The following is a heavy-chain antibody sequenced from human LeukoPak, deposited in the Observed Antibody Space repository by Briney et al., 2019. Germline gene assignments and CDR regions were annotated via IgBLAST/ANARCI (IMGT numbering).Heavy chain of an antibody. CDR3: ARDALGMPRDAFDI. D-gene: IGHD7-27*01. Sequence: GGSLRLSCAASGSTFSSYSMNWVRQAPGKGLEWVSSISSSSSYIYYADSVKGRFTISRDNAKNSLYLQMNSLRAEDTAVCYCARDALGMPRDAFDIWGQGTMVTVSS. J-gene: IGHJ3*02. CDR1: GSTFSSYS. V-gene: IGHV3-21*01. CDR2: ISSSSSYI.